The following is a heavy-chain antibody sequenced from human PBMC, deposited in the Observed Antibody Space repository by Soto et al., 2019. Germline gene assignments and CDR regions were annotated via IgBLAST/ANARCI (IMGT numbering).Heavy chain of an antibody. V-gene: IGHV3-7*01. D-gene: IGHD6-6*01. CDR1: GFTFSYSW. CDR2: ISADGSEK. Sequence: GGSLRLSCAASGFTFSYSWMNWVRQAPGKGLEWVAYISADGSEKMHVASVTGRFTISRDNAKNSLFLEMNNLRAEDTAVYYCARTPRPLDSWGLGTLVTSPQ. J-gene: IGHJ4*02. CDR3: ARTPRPLDS.